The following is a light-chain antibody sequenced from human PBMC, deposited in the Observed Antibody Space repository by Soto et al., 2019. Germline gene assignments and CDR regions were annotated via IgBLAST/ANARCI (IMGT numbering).Light chain of an antibody. CDR1: SSDVGSYNL. CDR2: EGS. J-gene: IGLJ2*01. Sequence: QSALTQPASVSGSPGQSITISCTGTSSDVGSYNLVSWYQQHPGKAPKLMIYEGSKRPSGVSNRFSGSKSGNTASLTNSGLQAEDEADYYCCSYAGSSTFEVFGGGTKLTVL. V-gene: IGLV2-23*03. CDR3: CSYAGSSTFEV.